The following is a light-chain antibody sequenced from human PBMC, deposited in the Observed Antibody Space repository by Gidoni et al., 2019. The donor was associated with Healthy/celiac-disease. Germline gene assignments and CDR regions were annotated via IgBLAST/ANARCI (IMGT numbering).Light chain of an antibody. CDR1: QSISSY. CDR2: AAS. Sequence: DIQMIQSPSSLSASVGDRVTITCRASQSISSYLNWYQQKPGKAPELLIYAASSLQSGVPSRFSGSGSGTDFTLTISSLQPEDFATYYCQQSYSTPYTFGQGTKLEIK. J-gene: IGKJ2*01. CDR3: QQSYSTPYT. V-gene: IGKV1-39*01.